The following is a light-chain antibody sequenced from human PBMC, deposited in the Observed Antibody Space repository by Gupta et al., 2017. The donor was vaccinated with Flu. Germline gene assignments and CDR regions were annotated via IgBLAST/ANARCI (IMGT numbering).Light chain of an antibody. CDR3: QQTYSPPLT. CDR1: RHIRTY. V-gene: IGKV1-39*01. Sequence: VMQSPSSLSASLGDRVTIPCRASRHIRTYLTWYQQKPGKAPELLIYGASILAAGVPTRFSGVGSGTDFTLTITSLQSEDFATYYCQQTYSPPLTFGGGTKVEIK. CDR2: GAS. J-gene: IGKJ4*01.